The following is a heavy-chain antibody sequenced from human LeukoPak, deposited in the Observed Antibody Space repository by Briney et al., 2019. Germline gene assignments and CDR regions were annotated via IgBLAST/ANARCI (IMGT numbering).Heavy chain of an antibody. CDR3: TRDLSGTYYGRFDY. CDR2: INTDGSST. D-gene: IGHD1-26*01. V-gene: IGHV3-74*01. CDR1: GFTFSSYW. Sequence: GGSLRLSCAASGFTFSSYWMHWVRHAPGKGLLWVSRINTDGSSTNLADSVRGRFTISRDNAKNTLYLQMNSLRAEDTAVYYCTRDLSGTYYGRFDYWGQGTLVTVSS. J-gene: IGHJ4*02.